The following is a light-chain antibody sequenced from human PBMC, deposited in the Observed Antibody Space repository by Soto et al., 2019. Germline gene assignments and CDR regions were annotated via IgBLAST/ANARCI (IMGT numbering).Light chain of an antibody. J-gene: IGLJ1*01. V-gene: IGLV1-40*01. CDR1: SSNIGAGYD. Sequence: QSVLTQPPSVSGAPGQRVTISCTGSSSNIGAGYDVHWYQQLPGTAPKLLIYGNSNRPSGVPDRFSGSKSGTSASLAITGLQAEDVADYYCQSYDSSLSGFNVFGTGTKVTVL. CDR2: GNS. CDR3: QSYDSSLSGFNV.